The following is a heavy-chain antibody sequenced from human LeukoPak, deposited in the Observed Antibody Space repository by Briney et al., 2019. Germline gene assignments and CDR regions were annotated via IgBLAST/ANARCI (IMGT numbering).Heavy chain of an antibody. D-gene: IGHD5-18*01. Sequence: PSETLSLTCTVSGGSISSSRYYWGWIRQPPGKGLEWIGEINHSGSTNYNPSLKSRVTISVDTSKNQFSLKLSSVTAADTAVYYCARGSQFYSYPNWFDPWGQGTLVTVSS. CDR3: ARGSQFYSYPNWFDP. V-gene: IGHV4-39*07. CDR1: GGSISSSRYY. J-gene: IGHJ5*02. CDR2: INHSGST.